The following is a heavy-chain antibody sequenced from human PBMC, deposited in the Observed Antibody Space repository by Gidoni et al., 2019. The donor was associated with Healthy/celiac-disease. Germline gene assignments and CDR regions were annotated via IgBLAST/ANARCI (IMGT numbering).Heavy chain of an antibody. J-gene: IGHJ4*02. Sequence: EVQLVESGGGLVQPGGSLGLSGAAFGFHFSSYWMSWVRQAPGKGLEGVANIKQDGSEKYYVDSVKGRFTISRDNAKNSLYLQMNSLRAEDTAVYYCASSTSIAVAGLYWGQGTLVTVSS. CDR2: IKQDGSEK. V-gene: IGHV3-7*01. CDR3: ASSTSIAVAGLY. CDR1: GFHFSSYW. D-gene: IGHD6-19*01.